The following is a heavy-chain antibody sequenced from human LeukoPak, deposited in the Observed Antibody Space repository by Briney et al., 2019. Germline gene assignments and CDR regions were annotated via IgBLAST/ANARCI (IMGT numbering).Heavy chain of an antibody. CDR2: TYYRSKWSN. CDR1: GDSVSDNRAA. Sequence: SQTPSLTCAISGDSVSDNRAAWNWIRQSPSRGLEWLGRTYYRSKWSNDYALSVKGRITINPDPAKNQFSLQLKYVTPEDTAVYYCARIVGQQRDSWGQGTLVTVYS. V-gene: IGHV6-1*01. J-gene: IGHJ4*02. CDR3: ARIVGQQRDS. D-gene: IGHD6-13*01.